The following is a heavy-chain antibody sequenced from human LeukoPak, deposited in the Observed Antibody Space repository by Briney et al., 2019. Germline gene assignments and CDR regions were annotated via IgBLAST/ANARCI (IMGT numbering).Heavy chain of an antibody. J-gene: IGHJ6*02. CDR2: TKPDGSEK. CDR3: ARFGVPYGVDV. D-gene: IGHD2-8*01. Sequence: PGGSLRLSCAAPGFAFSSYWMSWVRQAPGKGLEWVANTKPDGSEKYYVDSVKGRFTISRDNAKNSLYLQMNSLRAEDTAMYYCARFGVPYGVDVWGQGTTVTVSS. V-gene: IGHV3-7*05. CDR1: GFAFSSYW.